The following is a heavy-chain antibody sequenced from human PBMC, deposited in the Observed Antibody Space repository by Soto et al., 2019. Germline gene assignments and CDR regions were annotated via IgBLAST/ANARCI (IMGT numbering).Heavy chain of an antibody. CDR3: ARAPPLHVLRYFDRKSVKYYFDY. J-gene: IGHJ4*02. D-gene: IGHD3-9*01. V-gene: IGHV1-3*01. Sequence: GASVKVSRKASVYTFTSYAMHWVRKAPGQRLEWMGWNNAGNGNTKYSQKFQGRVTITRDTSASTAYMELNSLRAEDTAVYYCARAPPLHVLRYFDRKSVKYYFDYWGQGTLVTVSS. CDR1: VYTFTSYA. CDR2: NNAGNGNT.